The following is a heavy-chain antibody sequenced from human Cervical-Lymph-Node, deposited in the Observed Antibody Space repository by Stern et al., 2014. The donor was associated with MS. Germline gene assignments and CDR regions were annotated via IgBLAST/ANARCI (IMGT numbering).Heavy chain of an antibody. V-gene: IGHV1-69*01. CDR2: IIPIFGTA. D-gene: IGHD2-2*01. Sequence: QVQLVQSGAEVKKPGSSVKVSCKASGGTFSSYAISWVRQAPGQGLEWMGGIIPIFGTANYAQKFQGRVTITADESTSTAYMELSSLRYEDTAVYYCARVGGYCSSTSCYADYWGQGTLVTVSS. CDR3: ARVGGYCSSTSCYADY. CDR1: GGTFSSYA. J-gene: IGHJ4*02.